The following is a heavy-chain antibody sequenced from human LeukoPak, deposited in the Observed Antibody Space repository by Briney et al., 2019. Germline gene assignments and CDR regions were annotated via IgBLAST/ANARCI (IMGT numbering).Heavy chain of an antibody. V-gene: IGHV3-74*01. Sequence: GGSLRLSCAASGCTFSSYWMHWVRKAPGKGLGGVSRINSDGISTSYADSVKGRFTISRDNAKNTLYLQMNSLRAEDTAVYYCAREGITAAADYWGQGTLVTVSS. CDR3: AREGITAAADY. D-gene: IGHD6-13*01. CDR1: GCTFSSYW. J-gene: IGHJ4*02. CDR2: INSDGIST.